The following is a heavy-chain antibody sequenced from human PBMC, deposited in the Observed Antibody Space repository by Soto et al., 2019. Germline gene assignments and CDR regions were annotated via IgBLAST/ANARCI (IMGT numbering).Heavy chain of an antibody. D-gene: IGHD2-15*01. CDR1: GFTFNTYG. CDR2: IWYDGSNK. J-gene: IGHJ6*02. CDR3: ARADCTGAYCYSWPFNYGVDV. V-gene: IGHV3-33*08. Sequence: QVQLVESGGGVVQPGGSLRLSCTTSGFTFNTYGMHWVRQAPGKGLEWVASIWYDGSNKYYADSVKGRFTISRDNSKNTLYLQMNSLRAEDKALYHCARADCTGAYCYSWPFNYGVDVWGQGATVTVSS.